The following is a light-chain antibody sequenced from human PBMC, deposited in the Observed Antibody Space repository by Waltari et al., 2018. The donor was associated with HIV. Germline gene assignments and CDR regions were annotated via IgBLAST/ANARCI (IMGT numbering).Light chain of an antibody. CDR2: GAS. CDR1: QSVSSSY. V-gene: IGKV3-20*01. J-gene: IGKJ4*01. CDR3: QQYGSSPLT. Sequence: EIVLTHSPAPLSFSPGERATLSCRASQSVSSSYVAWYQQKPGQAPRRLIYGASSRATGIPDRFSGSGSGTDFTLTISRLEPEDFAVYYCQQYGSSPLTFGGGTKVEIK.